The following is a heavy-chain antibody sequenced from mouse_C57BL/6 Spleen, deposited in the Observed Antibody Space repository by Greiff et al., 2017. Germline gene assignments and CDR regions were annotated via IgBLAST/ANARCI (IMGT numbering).Heavy chain of an antibody. D-gene: IGHD1-1*01. Sequence: EVKLMESGAELVKPGASVKLSCTASGFNIKDYYMHWVKQRTEQGLEWIGRIDPEDGETKYAPKFQGKATIPADTSSNTAYLLLSSLTSEDTAVYYCALTTVVEGYYAMDYWGQGTSVTVSS. CDR2: IDPEDGET. J-gene: IGHJ4*01. CDR3: ALTTVVEGYYAMDY. CDR1: GFNIKDYY. V-gene: IGHV14-2*01.